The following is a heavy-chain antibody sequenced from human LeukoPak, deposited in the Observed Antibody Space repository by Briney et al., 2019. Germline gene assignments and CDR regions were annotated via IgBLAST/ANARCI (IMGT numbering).Heavy chain of an antibody. CDR2: IEQYGSEK. J-gene: IGHJ5*02. CDR3: ARGHGWFDP. V-gene: IGHV3-7*05. Sequence: GGSLRLSCAASGFSFSDSWMTWVRQAPGKGLEWVANIEQYGSEKNYVDSVKGRFTISRDNAKNSLYLQMNFLRAEDTAVYYCARGHGWFDPWGQGTLVTVSS. CDR1: GFSFSDSW.